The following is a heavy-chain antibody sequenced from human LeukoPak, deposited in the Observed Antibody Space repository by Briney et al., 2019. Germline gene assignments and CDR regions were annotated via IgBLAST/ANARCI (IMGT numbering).Heavy chain of an antibody. J-gene: IGHJ5*02. CDR2: IKEDGSGK. CDR1: GLTFSSFW. CDR3: ASRRDLTGP. D-gene: IGHD3-9*01. V-gene: IGHV3-7*01. Sequence: GGSLRLSCAASGLTFSSFWVTWVRQAPGKGLEWVANIKEDGSGKYYVDSVKGRFTISRDNAKNSLYLQMNSLRAEDTAVYYCASRRDLTGPWGQGTLVTLSS.